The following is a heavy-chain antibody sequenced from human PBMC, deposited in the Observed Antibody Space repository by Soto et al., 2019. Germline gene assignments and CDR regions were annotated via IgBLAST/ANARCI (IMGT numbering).Heavy chain of an antibody. CDR2: IHNNGES. CDR1: GGSISYSY. V-gene: IGHV4-59*08. Sequence: QVQLQESGPGLVKPSETLSLTCTVSGGSISYSYWSWIRQSPGEGLEWLGYIHNNGESNYNPSLSGRVAMSLPASTHRVALNLTSVTAADTAVYYCARQPPSTAAFDLWGQGTMVTVSS. J-gene: IGHJ3*01. CDR3: ARQPPSTAAFDL. D-gene: IGHD4-17*01.